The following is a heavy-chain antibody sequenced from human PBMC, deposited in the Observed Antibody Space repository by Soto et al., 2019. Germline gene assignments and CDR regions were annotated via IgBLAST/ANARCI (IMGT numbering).Heavy chain of an antibody. CDR1: GFTFSSYW. CDR3: ARFYYDSSGYLPSPYYYYYGMDV. Sequence: GGSLRLSCAASGFTFSSYWMSWVRQAPGKGLEWVANIKQDGSEKYYVDSVKGRFTISRDNAKNSLYLQMNSLRAEDTALYYCARFYYDSSGYLPSPYYYYYGMDVWGQGTTVTVSS. CDR2: IKQDGSEK. D-gene: IGHD3-22*01. J-gene: IGHJ6*02. V-gene: IGHV3-7*04.